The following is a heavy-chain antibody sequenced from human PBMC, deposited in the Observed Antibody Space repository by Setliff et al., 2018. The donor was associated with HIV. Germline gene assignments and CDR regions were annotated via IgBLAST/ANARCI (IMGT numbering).Heavy chain of an antibody. V-gene: IGHV1-8*02. J-gene: IGHJ4*02. CDR1: GYNFVNYE. Sequence: ASVKVSCKASGYNFVNYEINWVRQATGQGLEWMGWMNPDSGNTDYAQKFQGRVTMTRDTSISTAYMELSSLTSDDTAVYYCARDYSGYDLVSGFWGQGTLVTAPQ. CDR3: ARDYSGYDLVSGF. D-gene: IGHD5-12*01. CDR2: MNPDSGNT.